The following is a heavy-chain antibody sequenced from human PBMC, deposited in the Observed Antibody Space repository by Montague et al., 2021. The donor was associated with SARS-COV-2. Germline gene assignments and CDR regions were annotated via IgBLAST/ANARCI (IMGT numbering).Heavy chain of an antibody. J-gene: IGHJ4*02. D-gene: IGHD5-18*01. CDR3: ASLTWVGLWLSGYCFDS. CDR2: IFHSGST. CDR1: GASISTGTYY. V-gene: IGHV4-39*02. Sequence: SETLSLTCTVSGASISTGTYYWGWIRQPPGKGLEWIGNIFHSGSTHYNPSLKSRVTMSVDTSKNHFSLKLNSVTAADTAIYYCASLTWVGLWLSGYCFDSWGQGTLVTVSS.